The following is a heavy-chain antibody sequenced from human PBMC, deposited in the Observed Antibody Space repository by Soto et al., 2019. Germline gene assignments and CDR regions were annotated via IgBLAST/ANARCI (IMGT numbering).Heavy chain of an antibody. CDR3: AAPGYSSGWYYYYYGMDV. Sequence: QVQLQQWGAGLLKPSETLSLTCAVYGGSFSGYYWSWIRQPPGKGLEWIGEINHSGSTNYNPSLKSRVTISVDTSKNQCSLKLGSGTAADTAVYYCAAPGYSSGWYYYYYGMDVWGQGTTVTVSS. CDR2: INHSGST. CDR1: GGSFSGYY. D-gene: IGHD6-19*01. V-gene: IGHV4-34*01. J-gene: IGHJ6*02.